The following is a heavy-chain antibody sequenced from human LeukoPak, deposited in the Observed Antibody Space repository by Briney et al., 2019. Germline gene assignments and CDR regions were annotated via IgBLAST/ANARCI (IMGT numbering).Heavy chain of an antibody. CDR2: IYYSGST. CDR1: GGSISSYY. Sequence: SETLSLTCTVSGGSISSYYWSWIRQPPGKGLKWIGYIYYSGSTYYNPSLKSRVTISVDTSKNQFSLKLSSVTAADTAVYYCARHWASIAARLDYWGQGTLVTVSS. V-gene: IGHV4-59*08. CDR3: ARHWASIAARLDY. D-gene: IGHD6-6*01. J-gene: IGHJ4*02.